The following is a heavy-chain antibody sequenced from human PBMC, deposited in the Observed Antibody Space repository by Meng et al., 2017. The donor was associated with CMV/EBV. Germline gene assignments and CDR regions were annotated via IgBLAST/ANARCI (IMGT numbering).Heavy chain of an antibody. CDR1: GVTFSSYS. J-gene: IGHJ6*02. V-gene: IGHV3-21*01. CDR3: APLLTYYDLWWGYRYGMDV. D-gene: IGHD3-3*01. CDR2: ISSSGSYI. Sequence: GGSLRLSCAASGVTFSSYSRNWVRQAPGKGLEWVSAISSSGSYIYYADSVKGRFTISRDNAKNSLYLPMNSLRAEGTAVYYCAPLLTYYDLWWGYRYGMDVWGQGTTVTVSS.